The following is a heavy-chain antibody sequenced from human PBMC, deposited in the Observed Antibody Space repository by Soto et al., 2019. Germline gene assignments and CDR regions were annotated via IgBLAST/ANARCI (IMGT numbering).Heavy chain of an antibody. CDR1: GFTFSSYW. J-gene: IGHJ4*02. CDR3: ARDRRDLYSYGPYFDY. D-gene: IGHD5-18*01. Sequence: GGSLRLSCAASGFTFSSYWMIWVRQAPGKGLEWVANIKQDGSEKYYVDSVKGRFTISRDNAKNSLYLQMNSLRAEDTAVYYCARDRRDLYSYGPYFDYWGQGTLVTVSS. V-gene: IGHV3-7*01. CDR2: IKQDGSEK.